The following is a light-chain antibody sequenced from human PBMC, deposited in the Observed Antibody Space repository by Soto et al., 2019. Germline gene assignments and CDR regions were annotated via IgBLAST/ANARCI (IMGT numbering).Light chain of an antibody. V-gene: IGLV4-60*03. J-gene: IGLJ2*01. CDR1: SGYSTYI. Sequence: QSVLTQSSSASASLGSSVKLTCTLSSGYSTYIIAWHQQQPGNAPRYLMKVERSGSYNKGSGVPDRFSGSSSGADRYLTISNLQSEDEADYYCETWDSNTFVVFGGGTKLTVL. CDR2: VERSGSY. CDR3: ETWDSNTFVV.